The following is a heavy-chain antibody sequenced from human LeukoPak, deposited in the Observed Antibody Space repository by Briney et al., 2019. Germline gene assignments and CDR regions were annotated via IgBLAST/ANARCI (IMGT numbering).Heavy chain of an antibody. CDR1: GYTLTELS. J-gene: IGHJ6*03. CDR3: ATDTGLGIVGATKSQWPPQYYYYMDV. Sequence: GASVKVSCKVSGYTLTELSMHWVRQAPGKGLEWMGGFDPEDGESIYAQKFQGRVTMTEDTSTDTAYMELSSLRSEDTAVYYCATDTGLGIVGATKSQWPPQYYYYMDVWGKGTTVTVSS. CDR2: FDPEDGES. V-gene: IGHV1-24*01. D-gene: IGHD1-26*01.